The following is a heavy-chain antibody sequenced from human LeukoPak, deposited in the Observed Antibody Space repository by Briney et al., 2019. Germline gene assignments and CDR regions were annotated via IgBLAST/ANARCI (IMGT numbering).Heavy chain of an antibody. Sequence: QPGGSLRLSCAASGFTFSSYAMSWVRQAPGKGLEWVSAISGSGGSTYYADSVKGRFTISRDNSKNTLYLQMNSLRAEDTAVYYCAKDSSSGRVLWGYFDYWGQGTLVTVSS. V-gene: IGHV3-23*01. CDR2: ISGSGGST. J-gene: IGHJ4*02. CDR3: AKDSSSGRVLWGYFDY. CDR1: GFTFSSYA. D-gene: IGHD1-26*01.